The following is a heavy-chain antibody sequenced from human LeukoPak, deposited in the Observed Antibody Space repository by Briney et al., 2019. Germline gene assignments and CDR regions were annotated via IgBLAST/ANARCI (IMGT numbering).Heavy chain of an antibody. J-gene: IGHJ4*02. CDR1: GGSISSYY. CDR3: PRAVQLERPFDY. V-gene: IGHV4-59*01. CDR2: IYYSGST. D-gene: IGHD1-1*01. Sequence: PSETLSLTCTVSGGSISSYYWSWIRQPPGKGLEWIGYIYYSGSTNYNPSLKSRVTISVDTSKNQFSLKLSSVTAADTAVYYCPRAVQLERPFDYWGQGTLVTVSS.